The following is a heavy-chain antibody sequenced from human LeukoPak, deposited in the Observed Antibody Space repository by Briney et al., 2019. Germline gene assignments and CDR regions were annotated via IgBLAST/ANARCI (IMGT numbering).Heavy chain of an antibody. J-gene: IGHJ4*02. D-gene: IGHD1-26*01. Sequence: PGGSLRLSCAASGFTFDDYAMHWVRQAPGKGLEWVSLISGVGGSTYYADSVKGRFTISRDHCKNSPSLQMNSLRTEDTALYYCSKDNGDSGSYNALDYWGQGNLVTVSS. CDR2: ISGVGGST. CDR1: GFTFDDYA. CDR3: SKDNGDSGSYNALDY. V-gene: IGHV3-43*02.